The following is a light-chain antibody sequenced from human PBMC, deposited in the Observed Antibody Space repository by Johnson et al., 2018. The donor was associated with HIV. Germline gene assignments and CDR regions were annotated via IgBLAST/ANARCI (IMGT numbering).Light chain of an antibody. CDR3: GTWASSLIAYV. CDR1: SSNIGNNY. J-gene: IGLJ1*01. V-gene: IGLV1-51*01. CDR2: DNN. Sequence: QSVLTQPPSVSAAPGQKVTISCSGSSSNIGNNYVSWYQQLPGTAPKLLIYDNNKRPSGIPDRFSGPKSGTSATLGITGLQTGDEADYYCGTWASSLIAYVFGTGTKVTVL.